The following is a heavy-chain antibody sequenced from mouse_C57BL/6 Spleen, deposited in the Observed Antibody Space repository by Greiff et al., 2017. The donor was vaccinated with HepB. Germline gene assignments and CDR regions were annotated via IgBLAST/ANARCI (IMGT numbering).Heavy chain of an antibody. V-gene: IGHV2-2*01. D-gene: IGHD2-3*01. J-gene: IGHJ2*01. CDR3: ARSGDGYYPYYFDY. CDR1: GFSLTSYG. Sequence: VKLVESGPGLVQPSQSLSITCTVSGFSLTSYGVHWVRQSPGKGLEWLGVIWSGGSTDYNAAFISRLSISKDNSKSQVFFKMNSLQADDTAIYYCARSGDGYYPYYFDYWGQGTTLTVSS. CDR2: IWSGGST.